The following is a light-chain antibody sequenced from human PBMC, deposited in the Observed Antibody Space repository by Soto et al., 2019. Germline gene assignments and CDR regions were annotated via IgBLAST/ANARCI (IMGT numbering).Light chain of an antibody. J-gene: IGLJ1*01. V-gene: IGLV2-14*03. CDR2: EVT. CDR1: SSDVGGYNF. CDR3: SSYTTSSTVV. Sequence: QSALTQPASVFGSPGQSITISCTGTSSDVGGYNFVSWYQQLPGKAPKLMIYEVTSRPSGVSNRFSGSKSDNTASLTISGLQPEDEAEYYCSSYTTSSTVVFGTGTKVTVL.